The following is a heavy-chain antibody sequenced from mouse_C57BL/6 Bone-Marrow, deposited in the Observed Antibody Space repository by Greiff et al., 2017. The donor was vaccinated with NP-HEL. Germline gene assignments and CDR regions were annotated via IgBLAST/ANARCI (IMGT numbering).Heavy chain of an antibody. J-gene: IGHJ2*01. CDR3: ARDYYGSSYVFDY. CDR1: GFTFSDYG. CDR2: ISSGSSTI. Sequence: DVQLVESGGGLVKPGGSLKLSCAASGFTFSDYGMHWVRQAPEKGLEWVAYISSGSSTIYYADTVKGRFTISRDNAKNTLFLQMTSLRSEDTAMYYCARDYYGSSYVFDYWGQGTTLTVSS. V-gene: IGHV5-17*01. D-gene: IGHD1-1*01.